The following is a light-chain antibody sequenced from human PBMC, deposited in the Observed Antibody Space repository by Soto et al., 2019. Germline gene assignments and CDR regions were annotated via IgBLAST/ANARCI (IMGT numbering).Light chain of an antibody. Sequence: EIVLTQSPCTLSLSPGERATLSCGASQSVDSNYLAWYQQKPGQTPRLIIYGASGRATGIPVRFTGSGYGTEFILTISRLEPDDFAIYHCHQHGGSPETFGQGTKVDIK. CDR3: HQHGGSPET. CDR2: GAS. V-gene: IGKV3-20*01. CDR1: QSVDSNY. J-gene: IGKJ1*01.